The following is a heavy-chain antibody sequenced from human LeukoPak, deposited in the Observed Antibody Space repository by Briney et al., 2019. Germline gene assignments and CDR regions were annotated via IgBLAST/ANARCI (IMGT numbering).Heavy chain of an antibody. D-gene: IGHD5/OR15-5a*01. CDR1: GFTFSNAW. V-gene: IGHV3-15*01. Sequence: GGSLRLSCAASGFTFSNAWMSWVRQAPGQGLEWIGRIKSKTDGETTEYAAPVKGRFTISRDDSKNTLYLQMNSLKTEDTAVYYCTTLRLALAYGVDVWAKGPRSPSP. CDR3: TTLRLALAYGVDV. CDR2: IKSKTDGETT. J-gene: IGHJ6*02.